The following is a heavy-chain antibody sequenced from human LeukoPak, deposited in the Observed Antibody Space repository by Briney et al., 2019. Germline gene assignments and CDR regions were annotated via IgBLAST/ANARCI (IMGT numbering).Heavy chain of an antibody. D-gene: IGHD3-16*02. CDR2: IYYSGST. CDR1: GGSISSGGYS. J-gene: IGHJ4*02. V-gene: IGHV4-30-4*07. CDR3: ARGISGDYVWGSYRYTPYYFGY. Sequence: SETLSLTCAVSGGSISSGGYSWSWIRQPPGKGLEWIGYIYYSGSTYYNPSLKSRVTISVDTSKNQFSLKLSSVTAADTAVYYCARGISGDYVWGSYRYTPYYFGYWGQGTLVTVSS.